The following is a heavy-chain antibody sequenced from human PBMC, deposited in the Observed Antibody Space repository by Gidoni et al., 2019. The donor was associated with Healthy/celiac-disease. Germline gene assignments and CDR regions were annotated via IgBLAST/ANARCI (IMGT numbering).Heavy chain of an antibody. V-gene: IGHV1-46*01. CDR2: INPSGGST. J-gene: IGHJ4*02. Sequence: QVQLVQSGAEVKKPGASVKVSCKASGSTFPSYYRHWVRQAPGQGLEWMGIINPSGGSTSYAQKFQGRVTMTRDTSTSTVYMELSSLRSEDTAVYYCARGMEDCSGGSCYSGGYDWGQGTLVTVSS. CDR3: ARGMEDCSGGSCYSGGYD. D-gene: IGHD2-15*01. CDR1: GSTFPSYY.